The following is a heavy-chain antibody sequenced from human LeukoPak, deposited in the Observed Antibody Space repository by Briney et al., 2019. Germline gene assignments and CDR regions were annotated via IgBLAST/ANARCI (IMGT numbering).Heavy chain of an antibody. V-gene: IGHV3-53*04. CDR2: IYGGGST. J-gene: IGHJ5*02. CDR3: ASTRVTIQGTTQT. CDR1: GFTISGNY. D-gene: IGHD3-9*01. Sequence: GSLRLSCAASGFTISGNYMTWVRQAPGKGLEWVSVIYGGGSTYYADSVKGRFTISRHASGNTVYLQMKSLRREDTAVYYCASTRVTIQGTTQTWGQGTLVTVSS.